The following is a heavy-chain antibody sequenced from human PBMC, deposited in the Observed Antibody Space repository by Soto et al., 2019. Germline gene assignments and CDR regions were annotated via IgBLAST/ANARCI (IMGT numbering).Heavy chain of an antibody. J-gene: IGHJ3*02. CDR1: GFTFSGYG. CDR3: ASLYSSSSRSFDAFDI. D-gene: IGHD6-6*01. V-gene: IGHV3-33*01. Sequence: QVQLVESGGGVVQPGRSLRLSCAASGFTFSGYGMHWVRQAPGKGLEWVAVIWYDGSNKYYADSVKGRFTISRDNSKNTLYLQMNSLRAEDTAVYYCASLYSSSSRSFDAFDIWGQGTMVTVSS. CDR2: IWYDGSNK.